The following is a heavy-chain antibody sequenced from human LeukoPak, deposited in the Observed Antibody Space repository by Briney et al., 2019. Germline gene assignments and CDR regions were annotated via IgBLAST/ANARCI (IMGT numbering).Heavy chain of an antibody. CDR1: GYTFTSYG. V-gene: IGHV1-8*02. D-gene: IGHD1-26*01. Sequence: ASVTVSCKASGYTFTSYGISWVRQAPGQGLEWMGWMNPNSGNTGYAQKFQGRVTMTRNTSISTAYMELSSLRSEDTAVYYCARGRRRWSYYMPFYYYRMDVWAQDTTVTVSS. CDR2: MNPNSGNT. CDR3: ARGRRRWSYYMPFYYYRMDV. J-gene: IGHJ6*02.